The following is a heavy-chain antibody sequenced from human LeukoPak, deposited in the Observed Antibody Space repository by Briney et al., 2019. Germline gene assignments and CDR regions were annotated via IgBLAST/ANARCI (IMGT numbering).Heavy chain of an antibody. V-gene: IGHV3-21*01. J-gene: IGHJ5*02. Sequence: GGSLRLSCAASGFTFSSYSMNWVRQAPGKGLEWVSSISSSSYIYYADSVKGRFTISRDNAKNSLYLQMNSLRAEDTAVYYCARDPYGSGSYHGWFDPWGQGTLVTVSS. CDR2: ISSSSYI. CDR1: GFTFSSYS. CDR3: ARDPYGSGSYHGWFDP. D-gene: IGHD3-10*01.